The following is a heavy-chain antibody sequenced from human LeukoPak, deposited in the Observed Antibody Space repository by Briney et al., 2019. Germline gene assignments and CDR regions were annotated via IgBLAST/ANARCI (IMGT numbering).Heavy chain of an antibody. CDR1: GFTFSTYW. V-gene: IGHV3-74*01. CDR3: ATSARTYLGSSLDY. Sequence: GGSLRLSCAASGFTFSTYWMHWVRQDPGKGLVWVSRISSDASITSYADPVKGRFTISRDNAKNTLYLQMNSLRAEDTALYCCATSARTYLGSSLDYWGQGTLVTVSS. J-gene: IGHJ4*02. CDR2: ISSDASIT. D-gene: IGHD2-15*01.